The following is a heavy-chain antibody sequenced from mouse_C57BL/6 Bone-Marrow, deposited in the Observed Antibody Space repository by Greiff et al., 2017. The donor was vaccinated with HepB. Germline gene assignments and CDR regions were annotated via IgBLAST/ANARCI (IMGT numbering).Heavy chain of an antibody. CDR1: GYAFSSSW. V-gene: IGHV1-82*01. CDR2: IYPGDGDT. CDR3: AILDSSGYVWFAY. D-gene: IGHD3-2*02. J-gene: IGHJ3*01. Sequence: QVQLQQSGPELVKPGASVKISCKASGYAFSSSWMNWVKQRPGKGLEWIGRIYPGDGDTNYNGKFKGKATLTADKSSSTAYMQLSSLTSEDSAVYFCAILDSSGYVWFAYWGQGTLVTVSA.